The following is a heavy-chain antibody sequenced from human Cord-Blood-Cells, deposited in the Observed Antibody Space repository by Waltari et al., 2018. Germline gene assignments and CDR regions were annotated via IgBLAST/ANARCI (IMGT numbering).Heavy chain of an antibody. Sequence: QVQLQQWGAGLLKPSETLSPTCAVYGGSFSGYLWSWIRQPQGTGVEWIGEINHSGSTNYNPSLKSRVTISVDTSKNQFSLKLSSVTAADTAVYYCARVPWVLEWLLSTDYYYGMDVWGQGTTVTVSS. CDR1: GGSFSGYL. CDR2: INHSGST. J-gene: IGHJ6*02. D-gene: IGHD3-3*01. V-gene: IGHV4-34*01. CDR3: ARVPWVLEWLLSTDYYYGMDV.